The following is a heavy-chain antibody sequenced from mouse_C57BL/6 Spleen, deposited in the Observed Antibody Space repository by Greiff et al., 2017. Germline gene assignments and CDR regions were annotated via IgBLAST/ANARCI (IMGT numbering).Heavy chain of an antibody. J-gene: IGHJ4*01. CDR2: IWSGGST. D-gene: IGHD2-12*01. Sequence: VQLQLSGPGLVQPSQSLSITCTVSVFSLTSHGVHWVRQSPGNGLVWLGVIWSGGSTDYNAAFISRLSISKDNSKSQVFFKMNSLQADDTAIYYCARLYDGYAMDYWGQGTSVTVSS. CDR1: VFSLTSHG. V-gene: IGHV2-2*01. CDR3: ARLYDGYAMDY.